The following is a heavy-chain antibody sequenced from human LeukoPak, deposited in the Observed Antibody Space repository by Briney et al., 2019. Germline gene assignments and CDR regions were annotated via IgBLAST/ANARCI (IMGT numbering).Heavy chain of an antibody. J-gene: IGHJ4*02. Sequence: GGSLRLSCAASGFTFNSYGMSWVRQAPGKGLEWVSAISGSGGSTYYADSVKGRFTISRDNSKNTLYLQMNSLRAEDTAVYYCAKAPFDTSGLSSPNYFDYWGQGTLVTVSS. CDR2: ISGSGGST. V-gene: IGHV3-23*01. D-gene: IGHD3-22*01. CDR1: GFTFNSYG. CDR3: AKAPFDTSGLSSPNYFDY.